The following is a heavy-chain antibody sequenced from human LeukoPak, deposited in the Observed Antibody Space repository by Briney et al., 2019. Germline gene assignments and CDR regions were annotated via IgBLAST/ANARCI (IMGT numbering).Heavy chain of an antibody. D-gene: IGHD6-19*01. CDR2: ISYDGSNK. V-gene: IGHV3-30*18. CDR3: AKYSGRAVAGSLRAFDI. J-gene: IGHJ3*02. CDR1: GFTFSSYG. Sequence: ERSLRLSCAASGFTFSSYGMHWVRHAPGKGLGRVAVISYDGSNKYFADSVKGRFTISSDNSKTTMYLQMHSQSAEDTAVYYCAKYSGRAVAGSLRAFDIWGQGTMVTVSS.